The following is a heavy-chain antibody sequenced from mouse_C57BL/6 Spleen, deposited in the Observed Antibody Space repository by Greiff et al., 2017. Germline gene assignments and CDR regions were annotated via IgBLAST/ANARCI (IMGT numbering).Heavy chain of an antibody. J-gene: IGHJ2*01. CDR2: INPSNGGT. CDR1: GYTFTSYW. Sequence: QVQLQQSGTELVKPGASVKLSCQASGYTFTSYWMHWVKQRPGQGLEWIGNINPSNGGTNTNEKFKSKATLTVDKSSSTAYMQLSSLTSEDSAVYYCARRYYGSRGHFDYWGQGTTLTVSS. V-gene: IGHV1-53*01. CDR3: ARRYYGSRGHFDY. D-gene: IGHD1-1*01.